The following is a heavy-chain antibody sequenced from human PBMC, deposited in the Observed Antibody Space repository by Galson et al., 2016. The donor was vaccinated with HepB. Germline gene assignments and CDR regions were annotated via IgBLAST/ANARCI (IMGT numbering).Heavy chain of an antibody. Sequence: SLRLSCAASGFTFSTFWMPWVRQAPGKGLEWVSTLSASGGATYYSDSVKGRFTISRDDSKNTLYLQMNSLRDEDTAVYYCAKGRTGTTGPVEYWGQGTLVTVSS. V-gene: IGHV3-23*01. J-gene: IGHJ4*02. D-gene: IGHD1-1*01. CDR1: GFTFSTFW. CDR3: AKGRTGTTGPVEY. CDR2: LSASGGAT.